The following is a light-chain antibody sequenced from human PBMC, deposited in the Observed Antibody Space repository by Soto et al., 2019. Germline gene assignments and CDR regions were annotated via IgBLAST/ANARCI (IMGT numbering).Light chain of an antibody. CDR1: QNITTY. Sequence: DIKMTQSPSSLSASVGDRVTITCRASQNITTYLNWYQQKPGTAPKLLIFAASSLQSGIPSRFSGSGSGTDFTLTISSLQPADFATYYCQQSYSTLPITFGGGTKVEIK. CDR2: AAS. V-gene: IGKV1-39*01. J-gene: IGKJ4*01. CDR3: QQSYSTLPIT.